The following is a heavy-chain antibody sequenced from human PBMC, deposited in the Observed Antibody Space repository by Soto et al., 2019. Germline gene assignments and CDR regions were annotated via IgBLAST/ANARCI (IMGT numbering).Heavy chain of an antibody. CDR1: GFTFSSYA. Sequence: GGSLRLSCAASGFTFSSYAMSWVRQAPGKGLEWVSAISGSGGSTYYADSVKGRFTISRDNSKNTLYLQMNSLRAEDTAVYYCAKDLNYYYGSGSFGFDYWGQGTLVTVSS. J-gene: IGHJ4*02. D-gene: IGHD3-10*01. CDR2: ISGSGGST. CDR3: AKDLNYYYGSGSFGFDY. V-gene: IGHV3-23*01.